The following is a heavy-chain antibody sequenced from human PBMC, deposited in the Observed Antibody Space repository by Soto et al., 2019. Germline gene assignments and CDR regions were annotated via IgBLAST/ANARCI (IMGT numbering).Heavy chain of an antibody. Sequence: EVQLVESGGGLVQPGGSLRLSCAASGFTFSIYDFHWVRQSIGKGLEWVSGVGRVGETFCPGFVKGRFTTSRDNAENSLYLQTSSLRAEDTAVYYCGGEGRTPGWDGFDIWGRGTMVTVSS. CDR3: GGEGRTPGWDGFDI. CDR1: GFTFSIYD. CDR2: VGRVGET. D-gene: IGHD2-15*01. J-gene: IGHJ3*02. V-gene: IGHV3-13*01.